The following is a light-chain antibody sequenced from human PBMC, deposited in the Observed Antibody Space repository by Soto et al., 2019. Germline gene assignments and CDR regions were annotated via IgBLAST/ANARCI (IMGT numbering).Light chain of an antibody. V-gene: IGKV3-15*01. J-gene: IGKJ1*01. Sequence: EIVMTQSPATLSVSPGERATLSCRASQSVSSKLALFQQKPGKTPRILIYFASTRATAVPDRLTAGGSGTELNLTISRLQSDDLAVYYCQKYDKWPRTFGQGTKVDI. CDR1: QSVSSK. CDR2: FAS. CDR3: QKYDKWPRT.